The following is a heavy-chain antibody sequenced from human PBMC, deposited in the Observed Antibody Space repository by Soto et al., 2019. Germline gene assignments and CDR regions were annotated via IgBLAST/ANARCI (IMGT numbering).Heavy chain of an antibody. CDR2: IYSGGST. Sequence: EVQLVETGGGLIQPGGSLRLSCAASGFTVSSNYMSWVRQAPGKGLEWVSVIYSGGSTYYADSVKGRFTISRDNSKNTLYLQMNSLRAEDTAVYYCARDRRQTRRGYRYGNMDVWGQGTTVTVSS. CDR3: ARDRRQTRRGYRYGNMDV. V-gene: IGHV3-53*02. J-gene: IGHJ6*02. CDR1: GFTVSSNY. D-gene: IGHD5-18*01.